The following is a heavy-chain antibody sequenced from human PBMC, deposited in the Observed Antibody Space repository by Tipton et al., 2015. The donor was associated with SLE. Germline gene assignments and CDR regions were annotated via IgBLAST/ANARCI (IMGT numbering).Heavy chain of an antibody. J-gene: IGHJ1*01. D-gene: IGHD6-13*01. Sequence: LSITCAVYGGSFSGYYWSWIRQPPGKGLEWIGEINHSGSTNYNPSLKSRVTISVDTSKNQFSLKLSSVTAADTAVYYCARTGYSSSWLYFQHWGQGTLVTVSS. CDR1: GGSFSGYY. CDR3: ARTGYSSSWLYFQH. V-gene: IGHV4-34*01. CDR2: INHSGST.